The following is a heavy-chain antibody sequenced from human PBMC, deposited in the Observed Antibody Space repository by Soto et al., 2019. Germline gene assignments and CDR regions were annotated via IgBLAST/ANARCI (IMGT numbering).Heavy chain of an antibody. V-gene: IGHV3-48*03. D-gene: IGHD6-19*01. Sequence: VQLVESGGGLVQPGRSLRLSCAASGITFSSYEMNWVRQAPGKGLEWVSYISSSGSTIYYADSVKGRFTISRDNAKNSLFLQMNSRRAEDTAVYYCARGQYSSGGGYFDYWGQETLVTVSS. CDR2: ISSSGSTI. CDR3: ARGQYSSGGGYFDY. J-gene: IGHJ4*02. CDR1: GITFSSYE.